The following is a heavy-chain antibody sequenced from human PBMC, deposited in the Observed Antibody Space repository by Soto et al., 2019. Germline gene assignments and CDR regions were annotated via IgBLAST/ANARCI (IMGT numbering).Heavy chain of an antibody. Sequence: EVQLVESGGGLVQPGGSLKLSCAASGFTFSGSAMHWVRQASGKGLEWVGRIRSKANSYATAYAASVKGRFTISRDDSKNTAYLQVNSLKTEDTAVYYCAPIGTVTTFSYWGQGTLVAVSS. D-gene: IGHD4-17*01. V-gene: IGHV3-73*02. CDR3: APIGTVTTFSY. CDR2: IRSKANSYAT. J-gene: IGHJ4*02. CDR1: GFTFSGSA.